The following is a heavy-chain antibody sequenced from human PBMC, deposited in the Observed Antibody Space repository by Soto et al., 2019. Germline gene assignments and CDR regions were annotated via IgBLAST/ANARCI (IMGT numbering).Heavy chain of an antibody. V-gene: IGHV3-23*01. CDR2: ISGSGDST. J-gene: IGHJ4*02. CDR3: ARRGSGSYYDC. CDR1: GFTFSSYA. Sequence: EVQLLESGGGLVQPGGSLRLSCAASGFTFSSYAMRWVRQAPVKGLEWVSAISGSGDSTYYADSVTGRFTISRDNSKNPLYLQMNSLRAEDTAVYYCARRGSGSYYDCWGQGTLVTVSS. D-gene: IGHD1-26*01.